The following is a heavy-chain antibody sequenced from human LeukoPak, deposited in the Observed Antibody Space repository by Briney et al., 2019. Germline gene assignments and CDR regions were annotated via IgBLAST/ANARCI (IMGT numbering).Heavy chain of an antibody. V-gene: IGHV4-38-2*01. CDR2: IYHSGST. Sequence: PSETLSLTCAVSGYTISSGYYWGWIRQPPGKGLEWIGSIYHSGSTYYNPSLKSRVTISVDTSKNQFSLKLSSVTAAVTDVYTMWRLGTMPAMDIVDHWGKGTPVTVSS. CDR1: GYTISSGYY. J-gene: IGHJ4*01. CDR3: WRLGTMPAMDIVDH. D-gene: IGHD5-12*01.